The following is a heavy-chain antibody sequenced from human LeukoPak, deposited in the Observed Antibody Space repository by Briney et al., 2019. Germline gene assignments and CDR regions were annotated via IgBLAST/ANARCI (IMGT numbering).Heavy chain of an antibody. Sequence: SETLSLTCTVSGGSINDYYWSWIRRPPGKGLEWIGYTHYSGYTNYNPSLKSRVTTSVDTSKNQFSLKVSSATAADTAVYYCASESVALAGIDSWGQGTLVTVSS. D-gene: IGHD6-19*01. CDR3: ASESVALAGIDS. J-gene: IGHJ4*02. CDR2: THYSGYT. V-gene: IGHV4-59*08. CDR1: GGSINDYY.